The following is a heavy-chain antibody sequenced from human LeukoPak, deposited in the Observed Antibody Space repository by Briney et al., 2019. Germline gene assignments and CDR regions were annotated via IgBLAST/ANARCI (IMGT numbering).Heavy chain of an antibody. CDR2: ISTSEST. CDR1: GNSISSYY. V-gene: IGHV4-4*07. Sequence: SETLSLTCTVSGNSISSYYWTWIRQPAGKGLEWIGRISTSESTNYNPSLKSRVTVSVDTSKNQFSLKLTSVTAADSAVYYCARDPAGEYSDYWGQGTLVTVSS. J-gene: IGHJ4*02. D-gene: IGHD3-10*01. CDR3: ARDPAGEYSDY.